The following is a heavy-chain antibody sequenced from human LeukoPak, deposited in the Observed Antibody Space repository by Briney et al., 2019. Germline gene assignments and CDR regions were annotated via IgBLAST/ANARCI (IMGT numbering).Heavy chain of an antibody. V-gene: IGHV3-30-3*01. CDR2: ISYDGSNK. CDR1: GFTFSSYA. CDR3: ASAHGYGLDP. J-gene: IGHJ5*02. D-gene: IGHD5-18*01. Sequence: GGSLRLSCAASGFTFSSYAMHWVRQAPGKGLEWVAVISYDGSNKYYADSVKGRFTISRDNSKNTLYLQMNSLRAEDTAVYYCASAHGYGLDPWGQGTLVTVSS.